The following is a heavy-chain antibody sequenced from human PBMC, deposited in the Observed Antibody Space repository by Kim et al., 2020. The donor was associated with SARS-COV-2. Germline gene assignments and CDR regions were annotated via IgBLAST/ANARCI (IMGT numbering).Heavy chain of an antibody. J-gene: IGHJ4*02. D-gene: IGHD3-22*01. Sequence: KFQGRVTITRDTSASTAYMELSSLRSEDTAVYYCARAYDSSGYYYGHIDYWGQGTLVTVSS. V-gene: IGHV1-3*01. CDR3: ARAYDSSGYYYGHIDY.